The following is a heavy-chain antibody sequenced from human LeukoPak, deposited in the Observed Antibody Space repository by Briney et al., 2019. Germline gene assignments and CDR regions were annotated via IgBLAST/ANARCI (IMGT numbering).Heavy chain of an antibody. CDR2: LYTSGST. CDR3: ARALEYYYGSDSGFDY. J-gene: IGHJ4*02. V-gene: IGHV4-4*07. Sequence: PSGTLSLTCPVSGGSISIYYWSWMRQPAGKGLEWIGRLYTSGSTNYNPSLKSRVTMSVDTSKNQFSLKLSSVTAADTAVYYCARALEYYYGSDSGFDYWGQGTLVTVSS. CDR1: GGSISIYY. D-gene: IGHD3-10*01.